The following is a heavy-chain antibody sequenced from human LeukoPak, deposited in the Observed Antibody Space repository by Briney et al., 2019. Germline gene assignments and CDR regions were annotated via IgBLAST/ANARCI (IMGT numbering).Heavy chain of an antibody. CDR2: ISAYSGNT. D-gene: IGHD3-22*01. V-gene: IGHV1-18*01. Sequence: ASVKVPCKASGYTFTNYGISWVRQAPGQGLQWMGWISAYSGNTNYAQKLQSRVIMTTDTSTSTAYMELRSLRSDDTAVYYCARATISGYYYSPAFDIWGQGTILTVSS. CDR3: ARATISGYYYSPAFDI. CDR1: GYTFTNYG. J-gene: IGHJ3*02.